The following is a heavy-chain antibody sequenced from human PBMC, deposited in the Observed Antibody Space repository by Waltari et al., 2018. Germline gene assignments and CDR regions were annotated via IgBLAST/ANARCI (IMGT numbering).Heavy chain of an antibody. CDR3: ARDRGWSSSPGYYDY. V-gene: IGHV3-48*03. CDR2: ISSSGGNM. D-gene: IGHD6-13*01. J-gene: IGHJ4*02. Sequence: EVQRVASGGGWVQPGGSLRLSCPAARLTFHNYWMYSVRPAPGKGLEWLSYISSSGGNMYYADSVKGRFSISRDNAKNSLYLQMSSLRVEDTAVYYCARDRGWSSSPGYYDYWGQGTLVTVSS. CDR1: RLTFHNYW.